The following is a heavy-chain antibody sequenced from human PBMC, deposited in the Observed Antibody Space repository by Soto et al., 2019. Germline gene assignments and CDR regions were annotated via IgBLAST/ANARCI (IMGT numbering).Heavy chain of an antibody. Sequence: EVQLLQSGGGLVQPGGSLRLSCVGSGFKFSNFAMRWIRQAPGKGLEWVSGINGGGGHTDYADSVKGRFTISRDNSKNTPYLQMSSLRVEDTAVNYCAKAHWVYNSTWFFLDCWGQGALVTVSS. V-gene: IGHV3-23*01. CDR3: AKAHWVYNSTWFFLDC. CDR1: GFKFSNFA. J-gene: IGHJ4*02. CDR2: INGGGGHT. D-gene: IGHD3-22*01.